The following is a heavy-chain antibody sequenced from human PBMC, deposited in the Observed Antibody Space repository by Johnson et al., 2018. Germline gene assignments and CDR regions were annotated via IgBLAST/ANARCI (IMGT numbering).Heavy chain of an antibody. CDR2: ISFDGSKK. CDR3: VRDQSPGYYDTFDI. CDR1: GFAFSSYG. D-gene: IGHD2-21*01. Sequence: VQLGESGGRVVQQGNSMGLSCGASGFAFSSYGMHWVRQAPDKGLEWVAVISFDGSKKYYGDSVKGRFTISRDTSKKTVYLQMTSLRAEDTAIYYCVRDQSPGYYDTFDIWGQGTMVPVSA. J-gene: IGHJ3*02. V-gene: IGHV3-30*03.